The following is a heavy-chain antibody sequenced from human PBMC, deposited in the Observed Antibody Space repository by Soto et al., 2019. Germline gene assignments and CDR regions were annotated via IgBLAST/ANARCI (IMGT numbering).Heavy chain of an antibody. Sequence: GGSLRLSCAASGFTFSSYAMSWVRQAPGKGLEWVSAISGSGGSTYYADSVKGRFTISRDNSKNTLYLQMNSLRAEDTAVYYCAKGSGWFGESSNAFDIWGQGTMVTVSS. CDR2: ISGSGGST. CDR1: GFTFSSYA. D-gene: IGHD3-10*01. J-gene: IGHJ3*02. V-gene: IGHV3-23*01. CDR3: AKGSGWFGESSNAFDI.